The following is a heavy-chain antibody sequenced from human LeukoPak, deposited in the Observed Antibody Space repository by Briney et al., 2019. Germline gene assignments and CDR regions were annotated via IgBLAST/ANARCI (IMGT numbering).Heavy chain of an antibody. J-gene: IGHJ4*02. Sequence: ASVKVSCKASGYTFTGCYMHWVRQAPGQGLEWMGWINPNSGGTNYAQKFQGRVTMTRDTSISTACMELSRLRSDDTAVYYCARAGMATIDFDYWGQGTLVTVSS. V-gene: IGHV1-2*02. D-gene: IGHD5-24*01. CDR2: INPNSGGT. CDR3: ARAGMATIDFDY. CDR1: GYTFTGCY.